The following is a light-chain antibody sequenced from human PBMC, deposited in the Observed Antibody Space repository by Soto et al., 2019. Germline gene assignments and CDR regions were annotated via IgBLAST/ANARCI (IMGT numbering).Light chain of an antibody. CDR3: QQYNSYSPWT. Sequence: DIKMTQSPSTLSASVGDRVTITFRASQSISSWLAWYQQKPGKAPKLLIYDASSLESGVPSRFSGSGSGTEFTLTISSLQPDDFATYYCQQYNSYSPWTFGQGTKVDIK. CDR2: DAS. V-gene: IGKV1-5*01. J-gene: IGKJ1*01. CDR1: QSISSW.